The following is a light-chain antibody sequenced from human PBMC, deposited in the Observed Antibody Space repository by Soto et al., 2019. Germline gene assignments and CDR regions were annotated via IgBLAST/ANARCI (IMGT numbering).Light chain of an antibody. CDR3: SSYAGSNNLYV. V-gene: IGLV2-8*01. Sequence: SALPQPPSASGSPGQSVTISCTGTSSDVGGYNYVSWYQQHPGKAPKLMIYEVSKRPSGVPDRFSGSKSGNTASLTVSGLQAEDEADYYCSSYAGSNNLYVFGTGTKVTVL. J-gene: IGLJ1*01. CDR2: EVS. CDR1: SSDVGGYNY.